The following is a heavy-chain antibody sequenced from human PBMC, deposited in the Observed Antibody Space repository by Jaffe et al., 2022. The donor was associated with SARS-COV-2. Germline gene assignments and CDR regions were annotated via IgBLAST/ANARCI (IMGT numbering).Heavy chain of an antibody. CDR3: AGGGSIAVVDY. J-gene: IGHJ4*02. CDR1: GFTFSSYS. Sequence: EVQLVESGGGLVKPGGSLRLSCAASGFTFSSYSMNWVRQAPGKGLEWVSSISSSSSYIYYADSVKGRFTISRDNAKNSLYLQMNSLRAEDTAVYYCAGGGSIAVVDYWGQGTLVTVSS. CDR2: ISSSSSYI. V-gene: IGHV3-21*01. D-gene: IGHD6-19*01.